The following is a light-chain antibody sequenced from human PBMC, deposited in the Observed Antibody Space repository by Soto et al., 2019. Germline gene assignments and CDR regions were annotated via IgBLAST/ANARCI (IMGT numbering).Light chain of an antibody. CDR1: QGISNY. V-gene: IGKV1-27*01. Sequence: DIQMTQSPSSLSASVGDRVTITCRASQGISNYLAWYQQKPGKVPKLLIYAASTLQSGVPSRFSGSASGIDVTLTISRLQPEDGATYYCQKYNSAPWTFGQGTKVEIK. J-gene: IGKJ1*01. CDR2: AAS. CDR3: QKYNSAPWT.